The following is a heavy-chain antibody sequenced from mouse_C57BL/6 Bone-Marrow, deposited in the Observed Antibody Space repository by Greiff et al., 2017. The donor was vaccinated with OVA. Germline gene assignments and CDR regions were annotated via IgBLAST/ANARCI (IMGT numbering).Heavy chain of an antibody. D-gene: IGHD2-5*01. Sequence: QVQLQQSGAELVRPGASVTLSCTASGYTFTDYEMPWVKQTPVHGLAWIGAIDPEIGGTAYNQKFKGKAILTADKSASTAYMELRSLTSEDSAVYYCTRGYSNYYAMDYWGQGTSVTVSS. CDR3: TRGYSNYYAMDY. V-gene: IGHV1-15*01. J-gene: IGHJ4*01. CDR2: IDPEIGGT. CDR1: GYTFTDYE.